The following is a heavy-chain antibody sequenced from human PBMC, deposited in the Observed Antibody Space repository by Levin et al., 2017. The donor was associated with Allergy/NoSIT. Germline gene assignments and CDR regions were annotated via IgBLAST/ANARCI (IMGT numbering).Heavy chain of an antibody. V-gene: IGHV3-23*01. CDR1: GFTFSSYA. D-gene: IGHD1-26*01. Sequence: GGSLRLSCAASGFTFSSYAMSWVRQAPGKGLEWVSAISGSGGSTYYADSVKGRFTISRDNSKNTLYLQMNSLRAEDTAVYYCAKVPPDSSGSYYHYYYYGMDVWGQGTTVTVSS. J-gene: IGHJ6*02. CDR2: ISGSGGST. CDR3: AKVPPDSSGSYYHYYYYGMDV.